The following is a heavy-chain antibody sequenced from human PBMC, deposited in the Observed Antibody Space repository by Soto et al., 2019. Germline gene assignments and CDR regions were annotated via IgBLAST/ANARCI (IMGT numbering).Heavy chain of an antibody. CDR2: IITLFGTA. V-gene: IGHV1-69*01. CDR3: AREVGYGDFSASLRD. D-gene: IGHD4-17*01. CDR1: GGTFSSHS. J-gene: IGHJ4*02. Sequence: VQLMQSGAEVTHPGSSVKVSCKASGGTFSSHSINWVRQAPGQGLEWMGGIITLFGTANYAQNFQGRVTITAYQSTSTAYMELNSLRSDDTAVYYCAREVGYGDFSASLRDWGQGTLVTVSS.